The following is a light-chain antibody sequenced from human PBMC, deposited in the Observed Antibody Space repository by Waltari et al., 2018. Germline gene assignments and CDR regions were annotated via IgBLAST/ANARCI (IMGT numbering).Light chain of an antibody. J-gene: IGLJ2*01. CDR1: SSDDGSSNF. Sequence: QSALTQPASVSGSPGQSITISCTGTSSDDGSSNFVSWYQQHPDKAPKLIIYKVSERPSGVSNRFSGSKSDNTASLTISGLQAEDEAHYYCCSYTDGNTLVFGGGTKLTVL. V-gene: IGLV2-23*02. CDR3: CSYTDGNTLV. CDR2: KVS.